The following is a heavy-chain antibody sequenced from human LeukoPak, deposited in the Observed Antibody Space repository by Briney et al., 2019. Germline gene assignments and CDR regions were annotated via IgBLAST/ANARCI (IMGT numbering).Heavy chain of an antibody. CDR1: GFTFTSSA. CDR3: AAGGYYDILTGTGAFDI. J-gene: IGHJ3*02. V-gene: IGHV1-58*01. D-gene: IGHD3-9*01. Sequence: SVKVSCKASGFTFTSSAVQWVRQARGQRLEWIGWIVVGSGNTNYAQKFQERVTIARDMSTSTAYMELSSLRSEDTAVYYCAAGGYYDILTGTGAFDIWGQETMVTVSS. CDR2: IVVGSGNT.